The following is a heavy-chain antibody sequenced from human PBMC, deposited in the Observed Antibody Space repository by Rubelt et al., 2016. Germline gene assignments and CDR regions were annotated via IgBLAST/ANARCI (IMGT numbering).Heavy chain of an antibody. J-gene: IGHJ4*02. CDR1: VSSSSAV. V-gene: IGHV6-1*01. CDR2: TYYRSKWYN. CDR3: ARDGSVAATYLDY. D-gene: IGHD5-12*01. Sequence: VSSSSAVWDWIRQSPSRGFEWLGRTYYRSKWYNDYALSVKSRITINPGTSKNQFSLQLNSVTPEDTAVYYCARDGSVAATYLDYWGQGTLVTVSS.